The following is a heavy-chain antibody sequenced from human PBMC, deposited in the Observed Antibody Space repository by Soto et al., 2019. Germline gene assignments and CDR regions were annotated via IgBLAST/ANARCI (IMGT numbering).Heavy chain of an antibody. J-gene: IGHJ6*02. V-gene: IGHV1-69*12. CDR1: GGTFSSYA. D-gene: IGHD3-22*01. CDR3: AVTMTNYYYYGMDV. Sequence: QVQLVQSGAEVKKPGSSVKVSCKASGGTFSSYAISWVRQAPGQGLEWMGGIIPIFGTADYAQKFQGRVTITAGEATSTAYMELSSLRSEDTAVYYCAVTMTNYYYYGMDVWGQGTTVTVSS. CDR2: IIPIFGTA.